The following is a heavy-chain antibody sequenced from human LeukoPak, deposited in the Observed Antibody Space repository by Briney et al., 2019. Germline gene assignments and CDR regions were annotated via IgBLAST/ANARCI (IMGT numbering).Heavy chain of an antibody. V-gene: IGHV4-4*02. J-gene: IGHJ3*02. D-gene: IGHD3-22*01. Sequence: SGTLSLTCAVSGGSISSSNWWSWVRQPPGKGLEWIGEIYHSGSTNYNPSLKSRVTISVDKSKNQFSLKLSSVTAADTAVYYCARGGGTHYYDSSGYYSNAFDIWGQGTMVTVSS. CDR1: GGSISSSNW. CDR3: ARGGGTHYYDSSGYYSNAFDI. CDR2: IYHSGST.